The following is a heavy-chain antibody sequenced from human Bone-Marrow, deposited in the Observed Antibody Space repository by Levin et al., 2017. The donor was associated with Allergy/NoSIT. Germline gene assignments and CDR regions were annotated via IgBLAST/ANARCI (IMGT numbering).Heavy chain of an antibody. V-gene: IGHV3-21*01. J-gene: IGHJ6*02. CDR3: ARDRNYGILRNYGMDG. D-gene: IGHD4-17*01. CDR1: GFTFNKFG. Sequence: GGSLRLSCAASGFTFNKFGMNWVRQAPGKGLEWVSSISSSSSHVYYADSVKGRFTISRDNAKNSLYLQMNSLRVEDTAVYYCARDRNYGILRNYGMDGWGQGTTVTVSS. CDR2: ISSSSSHV.